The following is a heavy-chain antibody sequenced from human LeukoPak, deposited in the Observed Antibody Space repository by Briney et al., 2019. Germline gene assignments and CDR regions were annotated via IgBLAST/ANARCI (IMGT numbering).Heavy chain of an antibody. CDR1: GYTFTSYY. V-gene: IGHV1-46*03. D-gene: IGHD3-3*01. CDR2: INPSGGST. CDR3: ARGYCSSTSCEQIRRHLRFLEWLFPAFDY. Sequence: ASVKVSCKASGYTFTSYYMHWVRQAPGQGLEWMGIINPSGGSTSYAQKFEGRVTMTRDTSTSTVYMELSSLRSEDTAVYYCARGYCSSTSCEQIRRHLRFLEWLFPAFDYWGQGTLVTVSS. J-gene: IGHJ4*02.